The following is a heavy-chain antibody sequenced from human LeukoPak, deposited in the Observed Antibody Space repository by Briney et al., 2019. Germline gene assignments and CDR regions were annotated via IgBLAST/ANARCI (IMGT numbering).Heavy chain of an antibody. CDR3: ARSPHIWFAERGWFDP. V-gene: IGHV4-4*02. CDR2: IYHRGST. D-gene: IGHD3-10*01. Sequence: SETLSLTCAVSGGSISSSNWWSWVRQPPGKGLEWIGEIYHRGSTNYNPSLKSRVTMTVDTSKSQFSLKLSSVTAADTAVYFCARSPHIWFAERGWFDPWGQGTLVTVSS. CDR1: GGSISSSNW. J-gene: IGHJ5*02.